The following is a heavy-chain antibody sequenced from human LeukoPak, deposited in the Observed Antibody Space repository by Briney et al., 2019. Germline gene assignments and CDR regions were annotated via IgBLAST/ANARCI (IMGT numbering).Heavy chain of an antibody. CDR3: AKCASNSHYYGMDV. V-gene: IGHV3-21*04. CDR1: GFTFSSYS. Sequence: PGGSLRLSCAASGFTFSSYSMHWVRQAPGKGLVWVSSISSSNSYIYYADSVKGRFTISRDNAKNTLYLQMNSLRADDTAVYYCAKCASNSHYYGMDVWGQGTPVTVSS. CDR2: ISSSNSYI. J-gene: IGHJ6*02. D-gene: IGHD4-11*01.